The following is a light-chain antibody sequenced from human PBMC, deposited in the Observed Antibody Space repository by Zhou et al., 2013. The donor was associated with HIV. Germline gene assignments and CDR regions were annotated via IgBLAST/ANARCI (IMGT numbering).Light chain of an antibody. J-gene: IGKJ3*01. V-gene: IGKV1-33*01. CDR3: LQHHSPPLT. CDR2: DAS. Sequence: DIQMTQSPSSLSASVGDRVTITCQASQDITNYVSWYQQEAGKAPKFLIYDASKLHIGVPSRFSGSGSGTHFTLTITSLQAEDVATYYCLQHHSPPLTFGPGTKVHIK. CDR1: QDITNY.